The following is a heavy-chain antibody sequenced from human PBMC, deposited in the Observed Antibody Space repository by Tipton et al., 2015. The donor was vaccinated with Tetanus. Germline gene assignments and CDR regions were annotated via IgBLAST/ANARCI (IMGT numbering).Heavy chain of an antibody. CDR2: VHYSGST. J-gene: IGHJ4*02. CDR3: AGLPVGGGYSAHHYFLH. Sequence: LRLSCTVSGGSISSYYWTWIRQPPGRGLEWIGYVHYSGSTNYSPSLRSRVTLSVDTSKNQFSLKLSSVTAADTAVYYCAGLPVGGGYSAHHYFLHWGQGTLVTVSS. CDR1: GGSISSYY. D-gene: IGHD4-23*01. V-gene: IGHV4-59*01.